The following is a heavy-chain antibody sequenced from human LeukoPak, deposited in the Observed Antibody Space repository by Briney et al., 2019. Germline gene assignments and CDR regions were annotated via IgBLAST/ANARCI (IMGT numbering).Heavy chain of an antibody. V-gene: IGHV3-21*04. CDR3: ARKGVVVIAANYYYYMDV. Sequence: GGSLRLSCAASGFTFSSYSINWVRQAPGKGLEWVSCVSSTSSFIYYADSVKGRFTISRDNAKNSLYLQMNSLRAEDTAVYYCARKGVVVIAANYYYYMDVWGKGTTVTVSS. J-gene: IGHJ6*03. CDR2: VSSTSSFI. D-gene: IGHD2-21*01. CDR1: GFTFSSYS.